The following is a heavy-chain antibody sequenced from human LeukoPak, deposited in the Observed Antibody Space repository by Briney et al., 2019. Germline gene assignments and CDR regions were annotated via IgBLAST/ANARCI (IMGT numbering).Heavy chain of an antibody. V-gene: IGHV1-3*01. Sequence: ASVKVSCKASGYTFTTYSMHWVRQAPGQRLEWMGWVNVGNGNTKYSQKFQGRVTTTRDTSASTAYMELSSLRSEDTAVYYCARLYSSSWYLDYWGQGTLVTVSS. J-gene: IGHJ4*02. D-gene: IGHD6-13*01. CDR2: VNVGNGNT. CDR1: GYTFTTYS. CDR3: ARLYSSSWYLDY.